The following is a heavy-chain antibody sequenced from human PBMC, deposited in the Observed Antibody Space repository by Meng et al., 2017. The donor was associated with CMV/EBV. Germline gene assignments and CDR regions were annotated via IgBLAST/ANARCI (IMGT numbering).Heavy chain of an antibody. J-gene: IGHJ4*02. D-gene: IGHD3-22*01. CDR3: ARLSGSGTTSTGYHYAFDS. Sequence: VVLQDWAAGLLKPSEPLSLTCAVYGGAFSGYYWTWIRQPPGKGLEWIGEINHSGSTNYSPSLKSRVTISVDTSKNQFSLNLSSVTAADTAVYYCARLSGSGTTSTGYHYAFDSWGQGTLVTVSS. CDR2: INHSGST. CDR1: GGAFSGYY. V-gene: IGHV4-34*01.